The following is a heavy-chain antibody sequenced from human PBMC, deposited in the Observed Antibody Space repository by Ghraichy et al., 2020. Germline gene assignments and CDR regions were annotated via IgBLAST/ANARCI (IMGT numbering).Heavy chain of an antibody. CDR3: ARGRRELRRFDY. Sequence: SQTLSLTCADYSGPLSDDSWSWMRQPPGQGREWIGEISHSGSTNYNPSLKSRVTIAIDTSKHQFSLKLSSVIAADTAVYYCARGRRELRRFDYWGQGTLVTVSS. D-gene: IGHD1-7*01. CDR2: ISHSGST. J-gene: IGHJ4*02. CDR1: SGPLSDDS. V-gene: IGHV4-34*01.